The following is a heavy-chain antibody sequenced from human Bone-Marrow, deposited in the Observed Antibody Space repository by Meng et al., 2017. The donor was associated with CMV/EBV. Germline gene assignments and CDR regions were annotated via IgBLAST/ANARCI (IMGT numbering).Heavy chain of an antibody. Sequence: GGSLRLSCAASGFTFSSYSMNWVRQAPGKGLEWVSYISSSSSTIYYADSVKGRFTISRDNAKNSLYLQMNSLRAEDTAVYYCARVVTIFGVVTDYWGQGTLVTVSS. D-gene: IGHD3-3*01. CDR2: ISSSSSTI. CDR1: GFTFSSYS. CDR3: ARVVTIFGVVTDY. J-gene: IGHJ4*02. V-gene: IGHV3-48*04.